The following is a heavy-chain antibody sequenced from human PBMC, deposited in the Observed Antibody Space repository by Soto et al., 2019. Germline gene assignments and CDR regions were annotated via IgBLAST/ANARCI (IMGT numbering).Heavy chain of an antibody. CDR2: IIPLSGTV. J-gene: IGHJ6*02. CDR3: ASDYAVADTYYYGMDV. V-gene: IGHV1-69*01. D-gene: IGHD6-19*01. CDR1: GGTFSNYA. Sequence: QVQLVQSGAEVKKPGFSVKVSCKASGGTFSNYAISWVRQAPGQGLEWMGGIIPLSGTVNYAQRFQGRVTITADDSTSTAYMELNSLRSEDTAVYYCASDYAVADTYYYGMDVWGQGTTVTVSS.